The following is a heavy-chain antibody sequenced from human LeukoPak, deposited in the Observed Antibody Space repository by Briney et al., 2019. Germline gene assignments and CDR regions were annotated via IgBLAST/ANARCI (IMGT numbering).Heavy chain of an antibody. V-gene: IGHV3-30*18. CDR3: AKDSDYDSSGYYPGDNWFDP. Sequence: PGGSLRLSCAASGFTFSSYGMHWVRQAPGKGLEWVAVISYDGSNKYYADSVKGRFTISRDNSKNTLYPQMNSLRAEDTAVYYCAKDSDYDSSGYYPGDNWFDPWGQGTLVTVSS. J-gene: IGHJ5*02. CDR1: GFTFSSYG. D-gene: IGHD3-22*01. CDR2: ISYDGSNK.